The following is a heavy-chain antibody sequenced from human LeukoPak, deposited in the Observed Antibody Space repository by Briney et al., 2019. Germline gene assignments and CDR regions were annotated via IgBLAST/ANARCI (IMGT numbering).Heavy chain of an antibody. V-gene: IGHV3-66*02. CDR1: GFTVSSNY. CDR3: AKGYYDYVWGSYYFDY. Sequence: GGSLRLSCAASGFTVSSNYMSWVRQAPGKGLEWVSVIYSGGSTYYADSVKGRFTISRDNSKNTLYLQMNSLRAEDTAVYYCAKGYYDYVWGSYYFDYWGQGTLVTVSS. J-gene: IGHJ4*02. CDR2: IYSGGST. D-gene: IGHD3-16*01.